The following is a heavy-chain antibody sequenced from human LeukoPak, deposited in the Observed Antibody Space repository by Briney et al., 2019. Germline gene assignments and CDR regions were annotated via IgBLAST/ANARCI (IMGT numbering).Heavy chain of an antibody. CDR3: ASHRGYCSGGTCYSAFFDY. CDR2: ISDSGDNT. D-gene: IGHD2-15*01. Sequence: SGGSLRLSCAASGFTVSSNYMTWVCQAPGKGPKWVAAISDSGDNTYYTESMRGRFTISRDNSKNTLYLQMNSLRAEDTAVYYCASHRGYCSGGTCYSAFFDYWGQGTLVTVSS. V-gene: IGHV3-23*01. CDR1: GFTVSSNY. J-gene: IGHJ4*02.